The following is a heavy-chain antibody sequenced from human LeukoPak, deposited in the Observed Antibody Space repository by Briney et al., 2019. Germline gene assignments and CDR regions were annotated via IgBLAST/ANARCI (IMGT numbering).Heavy chain of an antibody. Sequence: GGSLRLSCAASGFTFDRFTIHWVRQTPGKGLEWVSLINRRGHTFYADSVKGRFTISRDNSKNTLYVQMNSLRAEDTAVYYCAKEGYSRGYYSYYYMDVWGKGTTVTVSS. CDR3: AKEGYSRGYYSYYYMDV. D-gene: IGHD6-13*01. CDR1: GFTFDRFT. CDR2: INRRGHT. V-gene: IGHV3-43*01. J-gene: IGHJ6*03.